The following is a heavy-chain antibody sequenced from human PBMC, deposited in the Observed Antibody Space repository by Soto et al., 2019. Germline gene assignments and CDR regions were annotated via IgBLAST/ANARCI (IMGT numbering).Heavy chain of an antibody. CDR3: ARRHSGGFFRFFDS. J-gene: IGHJ4*02. V-gene: IGHV1-69*06. D-gene: IGHD2-15*01. Sequence: GASVKVSCKASGGSLSTNPISWVRQAPGQGLEWMGGTGSGTGPGNHAQKFQGRLTVTADKSTSTVYMELTNLSSEDTAVYYCARRHSGGFFRFFDSWGQGTLVPVPS. CDR1: GGSLSTNP. CDR2: TGSGTGPG.